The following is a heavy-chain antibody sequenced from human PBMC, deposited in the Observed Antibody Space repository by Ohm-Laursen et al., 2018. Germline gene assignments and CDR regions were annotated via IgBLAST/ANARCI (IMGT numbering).Heavy chain of an antibody. CDR3: ARVANWFDP. J-gene: IGHJ5*02. V-gene: IGHV1-46*01. CDR1: GYSFIRYY. Sequence: ASVKVSCKSSGYSFIRYYIHWVRQAPGQGLEWMGIINPTTGSASYAQKFQGRVTMTSDTSTSTVYMELTSLSSDDAAVYYCARVANWFDPWGQGTLVTVSS. CDR2: INPTTGSA.